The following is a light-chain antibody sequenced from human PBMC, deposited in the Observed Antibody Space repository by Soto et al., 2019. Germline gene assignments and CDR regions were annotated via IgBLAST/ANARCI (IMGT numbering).Light chain of an antibody. J-gene: IGLJ1*01. CDR1: SSDVGSYNL. CDR2: EGS. V-gene: IGLV2-23*01. CDR3: CSYAGSSSG. Sequence: QSALTQPASVSGSPGQSITISCTGTSSDVGSYNLVSWYQQHPGKAPKLMICEGSKRPSGVANRFSGSKSGDTASLTISGLQAEDEADYYCCSYAGSSSGFGTGTKVTVL.